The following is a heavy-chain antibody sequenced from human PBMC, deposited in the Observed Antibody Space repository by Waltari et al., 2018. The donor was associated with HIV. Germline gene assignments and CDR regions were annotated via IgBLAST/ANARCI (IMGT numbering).Heavy chain of an antibody. J-gene: IGHJ6*02. CDR1: GGTFSSYA. CDR3: ARQTAMVTHYYYGMDV. V-gene: IGHV1-69*04. CDR2: IIPILGIA. D-gene: IGHD5-18*01. Sequence: QVQLVQSGAEVKKPGSSVKVSCKASGGTFSSYAISWVRQAPGQGLEWMGRIIPILGIANYAQKFQGRVTITADKSTSIAYMELSSLRSEDTAVYYCARQTAMVTHYYYGMDVWGQGTTVTVSS.